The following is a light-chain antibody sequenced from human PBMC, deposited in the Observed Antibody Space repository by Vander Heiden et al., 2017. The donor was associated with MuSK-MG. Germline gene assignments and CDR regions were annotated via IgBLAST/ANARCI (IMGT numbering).Light chain of an antibody. CDR1: SRDIGGYNL. Sequence: QSALTQPASVSGSPGQSITITCTGTSRDIGGYNLVSWYQQPPGKAPKLMIYEVNKRPSGVSNRFSGSKSGNTASLTISGLQAEDEADYYCCSYAGSSIWVFGGGTKLTVL. V-gene: IGLV2-23*02. CDR3: CSYAGSSIWV. CDR2: EVN. J-gene: IGLJ3*02.